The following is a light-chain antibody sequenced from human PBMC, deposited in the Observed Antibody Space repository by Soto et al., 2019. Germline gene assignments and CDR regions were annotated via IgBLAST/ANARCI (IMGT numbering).Light chain of an antibody. CDR3: QHSYNTPRA. CDR2: DAS. Sequence: DIQMTQSPSLLSASVGARVTITCRSNQTIRNYLNWNQQKPGKAPNLLIHDASSLQNGVPSRFSGRGFGTDFTLTINDLQVADFATYYCQHSYNTPRAFGQGTKIEI. CDR1: QTIRNY. J-gene: IGKJ2*01. V-gene: IGKV1-39*01.